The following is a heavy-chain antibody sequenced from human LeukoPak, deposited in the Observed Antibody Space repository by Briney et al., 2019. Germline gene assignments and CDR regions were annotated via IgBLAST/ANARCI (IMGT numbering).Heavy chain of an antibody. Sequence: SQTLSLTCSVSGGSISSSNYYWSWIRQPAGKGLEWIGRIYTSESTNYNPSLKSRVTISVDTSRNQFSLKLSSVTAADTAVYYCARGLWFGDENPPYFDPWGQGTLVTVSS. CDR3: ARGLWFGDENPPYFDP. CDR2: IYTSEST. D-gene: IGHD3-10*01. V-gene: IGHV4-61*02. J-gene: IGHJ4*02. CDR1: GGSISSSNYY.